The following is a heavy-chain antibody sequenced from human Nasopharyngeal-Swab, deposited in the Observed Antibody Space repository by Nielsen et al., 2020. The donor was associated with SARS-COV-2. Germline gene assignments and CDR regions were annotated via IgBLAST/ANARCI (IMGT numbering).Heavy chain of an antibody. V-gene: IGHV4-31*03. J-gene: IGHJ4*02. CDR1: GGPISSGGYY. CDR2: IYYSGST. Sequence: TLSLTCTVSGGPISSGGYYWSWIRQHPGKGLEWIGYIYYSGSTYYNPSLKSRVTISVDTSKNQFSLKLSSVTAADTAVYYCARANRSGIFGVVLNFDYWGQGTLVTVSS. CDR3: ARANRSGIFGVVLNFDY. D-gene: IGHD3-3*01.